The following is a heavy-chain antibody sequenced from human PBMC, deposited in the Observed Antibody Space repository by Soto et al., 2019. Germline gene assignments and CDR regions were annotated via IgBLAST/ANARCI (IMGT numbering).Heavy chain of an antibody. J-gene: IGHJ6*02. CDR1: GFSVSSNY. CDR2: IYINGST. V-gene: IGHV3-53*01. Sequence: GGSLRLSCAASGFSVSSNYMSWVRQAPGEGLEWVAIIYINGSTDYADSVQGRFSVSRDIYKNTLFLQMNNLRAEVTAVYFCSGDPSGYDEGDWYHGVDVWGQGTTVTVSS. D-gene: IGHD5-12*01. CDR3: SGDPSGYDEGDWYHGVDV.